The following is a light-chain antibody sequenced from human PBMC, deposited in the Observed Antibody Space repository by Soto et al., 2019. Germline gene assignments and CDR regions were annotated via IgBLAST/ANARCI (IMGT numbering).Light chain of an antibody. V-gene: IGKV3-20*01. CDR3: QQYGSSPPRT. CDR1: QSVSSSY. J-gene: IGKJ1*01. Sequence: EIVLTQSPGTLSLSPGERATLSCRASQSVSSSYLAWYQQKPGQAPRLLIYGASSRAPGIPDRFSGSGSGTDFTLTISRLEPEDFAVYYWQQYGSSPPRTFGQGTKVEIK. CDR2: GAS.